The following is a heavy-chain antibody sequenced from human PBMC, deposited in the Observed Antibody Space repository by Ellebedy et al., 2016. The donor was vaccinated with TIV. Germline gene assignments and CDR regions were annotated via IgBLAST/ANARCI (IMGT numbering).Heavy chain of an antibody. V-gene: IGHV1-69*06. CDR3: ARRITIFGVADYYYYGMDV. J-gene: IGHJ6*02. CDR2: IIPIFGTA. D-gene: IGHD3-3*01. CDR1: GGTFRSYA. Sequence: SVKVSXXASGGTFRSYAISWVRKAPGQGLEWMGGIIPIFGTANYAQKFQGRVTITADKSTSTAYMELSSLRSEDTAVYYCARRITIFGVADYYYYGMDVWGQGTTVTVSS.